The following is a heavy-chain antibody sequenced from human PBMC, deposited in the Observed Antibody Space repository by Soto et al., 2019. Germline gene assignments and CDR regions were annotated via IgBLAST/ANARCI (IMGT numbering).Heavy chain of an antibody. CDR2: MNPSSGNA. Sequence: QVQLVQSGAEVKRPGASVKVSCKASGFTFSSYDITWVRQATGQGLEWMGWMNPSSGNAGYAQKFQGRVTMTRNTSISTAYMELSSLRSEDTAVYYCARGEGSTAYYYYMDVWGNGTTVTVSS. CDR3: ARGEGSTAYYYYMDV. J-gene: IGHJ6*03. CDR1: GFTFSSYD. V-gene: IGHV1-8*01. D-gene: IGHD3-10*01.